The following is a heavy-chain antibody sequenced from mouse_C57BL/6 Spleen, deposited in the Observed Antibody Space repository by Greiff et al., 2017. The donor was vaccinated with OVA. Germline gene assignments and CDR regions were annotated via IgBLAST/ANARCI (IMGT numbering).Heavy chain of an antibody. V-gene: IGHV1-82*01. CDR2: IYPGDGDT. Sequence: VKLMESGPELVKPGASVKISCKASGYAFSSSWMNWVKQRPGKGLEWIGRIYPGDGDTNYNGKFKGKATLTADKSSSTAYMQLSSLTSEDSAVYFCARSDGGDYWGQGTSVTVSS. CDR1: GYAFSSSW. J-gene: IGHJ4*01. CDR3: ARSDGGDY.